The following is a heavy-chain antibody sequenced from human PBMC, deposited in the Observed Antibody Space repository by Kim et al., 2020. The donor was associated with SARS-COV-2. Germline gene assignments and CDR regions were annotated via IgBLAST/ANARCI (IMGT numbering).Heavy chain of an antibody. J-gene: IGHJ4*02. V-gene: IGHV3-53*01. CDR2: IYSGGST. CDR3: ARQPVGAPAWFDY. Sequence: GGSLRLSCAASGFTVSSNYMSWVRQAPGKGLEWVSVIYSGGSTYYADSVKGRFTISRDNSKNTLYLQMNSLRAEDTAVYYCARQPVGAPAWFDYWGQGTLVTVSS. D-gene: IGHD1-26*01. CDR1: GFTVSSNY.